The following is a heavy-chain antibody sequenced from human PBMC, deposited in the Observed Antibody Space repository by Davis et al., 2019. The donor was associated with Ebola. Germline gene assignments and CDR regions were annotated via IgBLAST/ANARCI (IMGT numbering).Heavy chain of an antibody. V-gene: IGHV3-53*05. J-gene: IGHJ4*02. CDR2: IYDHST. Sequence: GESLKISCAASGFTVTSNHMSWVRHAPAKGLEWVSVIYDHSTAYADSVRGRFIISRDKSNNTLYLEMNSLRVDDTAVYYCATTQWLREFDNWGQGTLVTVSS. CDR1: GFTVTSNH. D-gene: IGHD6-19*01. CDR3: ATTQWLREFDN.